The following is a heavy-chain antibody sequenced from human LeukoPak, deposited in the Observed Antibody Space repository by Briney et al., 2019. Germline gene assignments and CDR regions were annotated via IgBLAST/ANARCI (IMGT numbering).Heavy chain of an antibody. CDR1: GFTFSSYG. J-gene: IGHJ4*02. Sequence: PGGSLRLSCAASGFTFSSYGMSWVRQAPGKGLEWVSAISGSGGSTYYAGSVKGRFTISRDNSKNTLYLQMNSLRAEDTAVYYCAKTLGGRSGYSSGWPLDYWGQGTLVTVSS. CDR2: ISGSGGST. D-gene: IGHD6-19*01. V-gene: IGHV3-23*01. CDR3: AKTLGGRSGYSSGWPLDY.